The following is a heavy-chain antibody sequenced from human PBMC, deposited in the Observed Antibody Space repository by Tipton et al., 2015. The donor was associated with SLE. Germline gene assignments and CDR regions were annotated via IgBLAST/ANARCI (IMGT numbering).Heavy chain of an antibody. V-gene: IGHV3-11*01. Sequence: GSLRLSCAASGFRFSDYYMFWIRQAPGMGLQWLGYSSSGGTSLSFPDSVKGRFTISRDNAKTSVYLQMSSLRADDTAVYYCASAKDPLTGYSPLVVRGPGTTVTVSS. CDR1: GFRFSDYY. CDR2: SSSGGTSL. J-gene: IGHJ6*02. CDR3: ASAKDPLTGYSPLVV. D-gene: IGHD6-13*01.